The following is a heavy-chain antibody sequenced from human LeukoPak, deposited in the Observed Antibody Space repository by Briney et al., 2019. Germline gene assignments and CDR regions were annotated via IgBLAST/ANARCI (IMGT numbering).Heavy chain of an antibody. D-gene: IGHD2-15*01. V-gene: IGHV1-18*01. CDR1: GYTFTSYG. Sequence: VASVKVSCKASGYTFTSYGISWVRQAPGQGLEWMGWISAYNGNTNYAKKLQGRVTMTTDTSTSTAYMELRSLRSDDTAVYYCARNEDIVVVLAGPFDYWGQGTLITVSS. J-gene: IGHJ4*02. CDR2: ISAYNGNT. CDR3: ARNEDIVVVLAGPFDY.